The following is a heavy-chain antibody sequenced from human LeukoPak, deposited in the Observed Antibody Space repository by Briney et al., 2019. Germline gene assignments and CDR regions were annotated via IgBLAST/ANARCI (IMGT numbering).Heavy chain of an antibody. CDR3: ATLAFMVFQLHAFDI. CDR2: IRYDGNKK. V-gene: IGHV3-30*02. CDR1: GFTFSSYG. Sequence: GGSLRLSCAASGFTFSSYGLHWVRQAPGKGLEWVSFIRYDGNKKYSADSVKGRFTISRDNSKNTLYLQMNSLRAEDTAVYYCATLAFMVFQLHAFDIWGQGTMVTVSS. J-gene: IGHJ3*02. D-gene: IGHD3/OR15-3a*01.